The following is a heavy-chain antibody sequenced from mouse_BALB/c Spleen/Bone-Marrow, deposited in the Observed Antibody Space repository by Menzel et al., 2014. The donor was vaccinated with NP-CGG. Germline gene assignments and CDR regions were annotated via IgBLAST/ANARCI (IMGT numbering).Heavy chain of an antibody. Sequence: VKLMESGPGLVQPSQSLSITCTVSGFSLTSYGVHWVRQSPGKGLEWLGVIWGGGGTDYNAAFISRLSISKDNSKSQVFFEMNSLQADDSAIYYCARNRRYDVFDYWGQGTTLTVSS. D-gene: IGHD2-14*01. CDR3: ARNRRYDVFDY. CDR2: IWGGGGT. CDR1: GFSLTSYG. V-gene: IGHV2-4-1*01. J-gene: IGHJ2*01.